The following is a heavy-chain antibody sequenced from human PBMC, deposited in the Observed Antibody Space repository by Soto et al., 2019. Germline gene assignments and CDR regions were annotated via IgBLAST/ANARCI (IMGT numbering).Heavy chain of an antibody. CDR1: GGSISSYY. CDR3: ARVLVAGINWFDP. J-gene: IGHJ5*02. D-gene: IGHD6-19*01. CDR2: IYYSGST. V-gene: IGHV4-59*01. Sequence: SETLSLTCTVSGGSISSYYWSWIRQPPGKGLEWIGYIYYSGSTNYNPSLKSRVTISVDTSKNQFSLKLSSVTAADTAVYYCARVLVAGINWFDPWGQGTLVTVSS.